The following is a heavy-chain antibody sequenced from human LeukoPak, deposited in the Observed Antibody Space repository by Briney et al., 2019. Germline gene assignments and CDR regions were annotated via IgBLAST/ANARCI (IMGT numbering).Heavy chain of an antibody. CDR3: ARQSADYYDSSGYYDY. Sequence: GESLKISCKGSGYSFTSYWIGWVRQMPGKGLEWMGIIYPGDSDTRYSPSFQGRVTISADKSISTAYLQWSSLKASDTAMYYCARQSADYYDSSGYYDYWGQGTLVTVSS. V-gene: IGHV5-51*01. D-gene: IGHD3-22*01. CDR2: IYPGDSDT. J-gene: IGHJ4*02. CDR1: GYSFTSYW.